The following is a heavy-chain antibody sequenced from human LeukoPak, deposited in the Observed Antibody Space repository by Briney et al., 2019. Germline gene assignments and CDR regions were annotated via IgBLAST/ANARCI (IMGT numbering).Heavy chain of an antibody. CDR1: GGSISSSSYY. CDR2: IYYSGST. D-gene: IGHD4-4*01. Sequence: PSETLSLTCTVSGGSISSSSYYWSWIRQPPGKGLEWIGYIYYSGSTNYNPSLKSRVTISVDTSKNQFSLKLSSVTAADTAVYYCARATVTAFRFDYWGQGTLVTVSS. CDR3: ARATVTAFRFDY. J-gene: IGHJ4*02. V-gene: IGHV4-61*05.